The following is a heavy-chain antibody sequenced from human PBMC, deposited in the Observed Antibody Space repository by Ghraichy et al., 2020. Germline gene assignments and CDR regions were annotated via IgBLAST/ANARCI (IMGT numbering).Heavy chain of an antibody. D-gene: IGHD6-13*01. CDR1: GGSFSGYY. V-gene: IGHV4-34*01. CDR2: INHSGST. J-gene: IGHJ4*02. CDR3: VRGLFGSSWYSPLDY. Sequence: SETLSLTCAVYGGSFSGYYWSWIRQPPGKRLEWIGEINHSGSTNYNPSLKSRVTISVDTSKNQFSLKLSSVTAADTAVYYCVRGLFGSSWYSPLDYWGQGTLVTVSS.